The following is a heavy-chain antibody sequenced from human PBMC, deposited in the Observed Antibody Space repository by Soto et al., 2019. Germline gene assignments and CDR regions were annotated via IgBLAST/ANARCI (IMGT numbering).Heavy chain of an antibody. CDR1: GFTFSGYG. J-gene: IGHJ4*02. V-gene: IGHV3-33*01. CDR3: ARDGVGATTDFGYFDY. Sequence: QVQLVESGGGVVQPGRSLRLSCGASGFTFSGYGMHWVRQAPGKGLDWVAVVRYDGSNIYYADSVKGRFTISRDNSKNTLYLQMNSLRAEDTAVYYCARDGVGATTDFGYFDYWGQGTLVTVSS. D-gene: IGHD1-26*01. CDR2: VRYDGSNI.